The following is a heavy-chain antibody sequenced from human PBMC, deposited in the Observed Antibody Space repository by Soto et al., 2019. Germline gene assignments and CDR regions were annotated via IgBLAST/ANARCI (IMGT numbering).Heavy chain of an antibody. Sequence: QLQLQESGPGLVKPSGTLSLTCGVSGDSITRSNWWSWVRQPPGKGLEWIGEIYHSGSTNYNPSLQSRVTISLDKSKNQFSLKLSAVTAADTAVYYCASSGAPTAQYNWSDPWGQGTLVTVSS. CDR3: ASSGAPTAQYNWSDP. CDR2: IYHSGST. V-gene: IGHV4-4*02. D-gene: IGHD1-26*01. J-gene: IGHJ5*02. CDR1: GDSITRSNW.